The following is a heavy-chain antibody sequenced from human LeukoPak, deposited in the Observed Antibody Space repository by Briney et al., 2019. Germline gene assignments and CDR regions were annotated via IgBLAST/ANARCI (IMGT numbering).Heavy chain of an antibody. CDR3: TTDPNAQAVAGELPLDY. CDR1: GFTFSNAR. Sequence: GGSLRLSCAASGFTFSNARMSWVRQAPGKGLEWVGRIKSKTDGGTTDYAAPVKGRFTISRDDSKNTLYLQMNSLKTEDTAVYYCTTDPNAQAVAGELPLDYWGQGTLVTVSS. CDR2: IKSKTDGGTT. J-gene: IGHJ4*02. D-gene: IGHD6-19*01. V-gene: IGHV3-15*01.